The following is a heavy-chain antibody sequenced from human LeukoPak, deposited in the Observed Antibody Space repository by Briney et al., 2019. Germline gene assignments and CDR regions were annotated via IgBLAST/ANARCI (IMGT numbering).Heavy chain of an antibody. J-gene: IGHJ4*02. V-gene: IGHV3-33*01. Sequence: GGSLRLSCAASGFTFSSYGMHWVRQAPGKGLEWVAGIWYDGSNKYYADSVKGRFTISRDNSKNTLYLQMNSLRAEDTAVYSCARERTYYDILTGYSQEPQHKGYFDYWGQGTLVTVSS. CDR1: GFTFSSYG. CDR2: IWYDGSNK. CDR3: ARERTYYDILTGYSQEPQHKGYFDY. D-gene: IGHD3-9*01.